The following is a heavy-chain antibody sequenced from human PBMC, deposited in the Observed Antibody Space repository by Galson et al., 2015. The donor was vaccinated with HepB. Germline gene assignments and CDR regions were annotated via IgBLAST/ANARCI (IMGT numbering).Heavy chain of an antibody. CDR3: ASGRRDGYRYFDY. J-gene: IGHJ4*02. Sequence: LSLTCTVSGGSISSSNYYWGWIRQPPGKGLEWIGSNFYSGSTYYNPSLKGQVTISVETSKNQLSLKVNSVTAADTAFYYCASGRRDGYRYFDYWGQGPLVTVSS. CDR2: NFYSGST. D-gene: IGHD5-24*01. V-gene: IGHV4-39*01. CDR1: GGSISSSNYY.